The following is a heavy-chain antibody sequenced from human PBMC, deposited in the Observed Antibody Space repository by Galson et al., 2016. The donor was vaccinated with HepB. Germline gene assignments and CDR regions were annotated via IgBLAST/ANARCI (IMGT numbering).Heavy chain of an antibody. CDR2: ISSSSSYI. J-gene: IGHJ6*04. D-gene: IGHD1-20*01. Sequence: SLRLSCAASGFTFNSYFMNWVRQAPGKGLEWVSSISSSSSYIYYADSVKGRFTISRDNAKNSPYLQMNSLRAEDTAVYYCARDRGYNWNDVSQSRHYYYGMDVWGKGTTVTVSS. CDR3: ARDRGYNWNDVSQSRHYYYGMDV. CDR1: GFTFNSYF. V-gene: IGHV3-21*01.